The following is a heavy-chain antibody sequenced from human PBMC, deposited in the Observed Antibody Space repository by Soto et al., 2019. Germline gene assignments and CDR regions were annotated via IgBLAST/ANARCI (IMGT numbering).Heavy chain of an antibody. CDR1: GFTFSSYA. Sequence: EVQLLESGGGLVQPGGSLRLSCAASGFTFSSYAMSWVRQAPGKGLEWVSAISGSGGRTYYADSVKGRFTISRDNSKNALYLQMNSLSAEDTAVYYCAKDPEYGDYVKWFDPWGQGTLVTVSS. J-gene: IGHJ5*02. V-gene: IGHV3-23*01. CDR2: ISGSGGRT. CDR3: AKDPEYGDYVKWFDP. D-gene: IGHD4-17*01.